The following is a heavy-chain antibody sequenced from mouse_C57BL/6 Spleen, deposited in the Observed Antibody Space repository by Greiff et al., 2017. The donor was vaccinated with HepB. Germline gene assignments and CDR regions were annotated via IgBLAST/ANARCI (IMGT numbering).Heavy chain of an antibody. V-gene: IGHV5-17*01. CDR3: ARQGAMDY. J-gene: IGHJ4*01. CDR2: ISSGSSTI. Sequence: EVHLVESGGGLVKPGGSLKLSCAASGFTFGDYGMHWVRQAPEKGLEWVAYISSGSSTIYYADTVKGRFTISRDNAKNTLFLQMTSLRSEDTAMYYCARQGAMDYWGQGTSVTVSS. CDR1: GFTFGDYG.